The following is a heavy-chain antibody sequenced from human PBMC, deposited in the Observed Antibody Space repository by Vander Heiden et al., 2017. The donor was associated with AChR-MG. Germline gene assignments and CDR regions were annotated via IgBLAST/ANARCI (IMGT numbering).Heavy chain of an antibody. CDR3: AAAYSSGWYGMDV. D-gene: IGHD6-19*01. CDR2: IVVGSGNT. Sequence: QMQLVQSGPAVKKPGTSVKVSCKSSGFTFTSAARQWVRQARGQRLEWIGWIVVGSGNTNYAQKFQERVTITRDMSTSTAYMELSSLRSEDTAVYYCAAAYSSGWYGMDVWGQGTTVTVSS. CDR1: GFTFTSAA. V-gene: IGHV1-58*02. J-gene: IGHJ6*02.